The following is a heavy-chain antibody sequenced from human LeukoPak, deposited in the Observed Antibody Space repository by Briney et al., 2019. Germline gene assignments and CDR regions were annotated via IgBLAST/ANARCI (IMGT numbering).Heavy chain of an antibody. J-gene: IGHJ4*02. D-gene: IGHD3-22*01. Sequence: ASVKVSCKASGYTFSSYGISWVRQAPGHGLEWMGWISAYNGNTNYAQKLQGRVTMTTDTSTSTAYMELRSLRSDDTAVYYCARSEDYYDSSGYTSLGYWGQGTLVTVSS. CDR3: ARSEDYYDSSGYTSLGY. V-gene: IGHV1-18*01. CDR2: ISAYNGNT. CDR1: GYTFSSYG.